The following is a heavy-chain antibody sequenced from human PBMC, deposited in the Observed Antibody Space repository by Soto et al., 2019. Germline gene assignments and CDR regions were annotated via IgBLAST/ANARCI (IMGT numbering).Heavy chain of an antibody. Sequence: PGGSLRLSCAASGLTFSDYAMNWVRQAPGKGLEWVSSISSSSSYIYYADSVKGRFTISRDNAKNSLYLQMDSLISEDTAVYYCFSRWIDRWGQGILVTVSS. CDR2: ISSSSSYI. CDR1: GLTFSDYA. CDR3: FSRWIDR. V-gene: IGHV3-21*03. D-gene: IGHD3-3*02. J-gene: IGHJ5*02.